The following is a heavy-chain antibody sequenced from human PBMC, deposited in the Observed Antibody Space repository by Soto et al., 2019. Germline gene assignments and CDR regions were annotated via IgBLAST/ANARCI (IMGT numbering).Heavy chain of an antibody. V-gene: IGHV1-3*01. Sequence: ASVKVSCKASGYTFTSYAMHWVRQAPGQRLEWMGWINAGSGNTKYSQKFQGRVTITRDTSASTAYMELSSLRSEDTAVYYCARVITMVRGVITAPDYWGQGTLVTVSS. D-gene: IGHD3-10*01. CDR3: ARVITMVRGVITAPDY. J-gene: IGHJ4*02. CDR1: GYTFTSYA. CDR2: INAGSGNT.